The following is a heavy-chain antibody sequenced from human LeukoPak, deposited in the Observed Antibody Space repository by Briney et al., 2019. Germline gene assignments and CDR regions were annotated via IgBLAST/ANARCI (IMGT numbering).Heavy chain of an antibody. D-gene: IGHD3-10*01. CDR1: GFTFSNAL. CDR3: TIPITMVRGVITPADCFDY. CDR2: IKSKTDGGTT. Sequence: GGSLRLSCAASGFTFSNALMSWVRQAPGKRLEWVGRIKSKTDGGTTDYAAPVKGRFTISRDDSKNTLYLQMNSLKTEDTAVYYCTIPITMVRGVITPADCFDYWGQGTLVTVPS. J-gene: IGHJ4*02. V-gene: IGHV3-15*01.